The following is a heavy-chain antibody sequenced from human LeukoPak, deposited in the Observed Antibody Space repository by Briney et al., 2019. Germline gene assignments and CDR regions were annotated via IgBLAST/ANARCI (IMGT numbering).Heavy chain of an antibody. V-gene: IGHV3-23*01. CDR3: AKDLNDYGGSNFDY. Sequence: GGSLRLSCAASGFTFSSYAMSWVRQVPGKGLEWVAAISGSGGSTHYADSVKGRFTISRDNSKNTLYLLMYSLRAEDTAVYYCAKDLNDYGGSNFDYWGQGTLVIVSS. CDR2: ISGSGGST. J-gene: IGHJ4*02. D-gene: IGHD4-23*01. CDR1: GFTFSSYA.